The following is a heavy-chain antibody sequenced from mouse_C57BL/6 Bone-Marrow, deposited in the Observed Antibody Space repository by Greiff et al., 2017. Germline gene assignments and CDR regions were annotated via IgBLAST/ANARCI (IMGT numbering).Heavy chain of an antibody. Sequence: EVQGVESGGGLVKPGGSLKLSCAASGFTFSSYAMSWVRQTPEKRLEWVATISDGGSYTYYPDNVQGRFTISRDNAKNNLYLQMRNLKSEETAMYYYARDRGGDYWGQGTSVTVSS. CDR2: ISDGGSYT. J-gene: IGHJ4*01. CDR3: ARDRGGDY. V-gene: IGHV5-4*01. CDR1: GFTFSSYA. D-gene: IGHD3-3*01.